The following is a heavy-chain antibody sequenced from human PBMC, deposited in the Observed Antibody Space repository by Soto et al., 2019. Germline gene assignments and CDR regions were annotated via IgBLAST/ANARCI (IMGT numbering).Heavy chain of an antibody. V-gene: IGHV3-30*18. D-gene: IGHD3-16*01. CDR1: GFTFSSYG. CDR2: ISYDGSNK. Sequence: SGGGVVQPGRSLRLSCAASGFTFSSYGMHWVRQAPGKGLEWVAVISYDGSNKYYADSVKGRFTISRDNSKNTLYLQMNSLRAEDTAVYYCAKDTRLGWSTLSYYYGMDVWGQGTTVTVSS. J-gene: IGHJ6*02. CDR3: AKDTRLGWSTLSYYYGMDV.